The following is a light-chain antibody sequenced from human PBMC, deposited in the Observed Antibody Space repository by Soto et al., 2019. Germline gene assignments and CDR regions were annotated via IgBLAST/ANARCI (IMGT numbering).Light chain of an antibody. Sequence: ELVLTQSPGTLSLSPGERATLSCRATQSFSSSYLAWYQQRPGQAPRLLIYDASTRATGIPDRFSGSASGADFTLTISRLEPEDFAMYYCQEYVNSPPRYTFGQGTKLEI. J-gene: IGKJ2*01. CDR1: QSFSSSY. V-gene: IGKV3-20*01. CDR3: QEYVNSPPRYT. CDR2: DAS.